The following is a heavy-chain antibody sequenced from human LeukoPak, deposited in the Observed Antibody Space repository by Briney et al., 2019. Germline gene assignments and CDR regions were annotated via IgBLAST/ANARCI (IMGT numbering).Heavy chain of an antibody. Sequence: GGSLRLSCAASGFTFSSYWMSSVRQAPGKGLEWVANIKQVGGEKYYVDSVKGRFTISRDNAKNSLYLQMNSLRAEDTAVYYCARDGYDSSGYYYSLYYFDYWGQGTLVTVSS. J-gene: IGHJ4*02. CDR2: IKQVGGEK. CDR3: ARDGYDSSGYYYSLYYFDY. V-gene: IGHV3-7*01. CDR1: GFTFSSYW. D-gene: IGHD3-22*01.